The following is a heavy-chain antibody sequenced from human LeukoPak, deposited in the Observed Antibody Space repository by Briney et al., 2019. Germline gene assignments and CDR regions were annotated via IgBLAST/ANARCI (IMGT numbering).Heavy chain of an antibody. CDR3: ARARGRLLLIDY. CDR2: IYSSGST. D-gene: IGHD2-15*01. V-gene: IGHV4-4*07. J-gene: IGHJ4*02. Sequence: SETLSLTCTVSGGSFNNYYWNWIRQPAGKGLEWIGRIYSSGSTDYNPSLKSRVTMSVDTSKNQFFLNLTSVTAADSAVYYCARARGRLLLIDYWGQGTLVTVSS. CDR1: GGSFNNYY.